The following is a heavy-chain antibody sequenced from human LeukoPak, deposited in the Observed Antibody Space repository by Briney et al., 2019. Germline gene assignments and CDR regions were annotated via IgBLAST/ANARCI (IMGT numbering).Heavy chain of an antibody. Sequence: GSLRLSCAASGLTFSDYYMSWIRQPPGKGLEWIGEINHSGSANCNPSLMSRVTISLDTSKNHFSLNLSSVTAADTAVYYCARGQGTVTTHWGQGTLVTVSS. D-gene: IGHD4-11*01. J-gene: IGHJ4*02. V-gene: IGHV4-34*01. CDR1: GLTFSDYY. CDR2: INHSGSA. CDR3: ARGQGTVTTH.